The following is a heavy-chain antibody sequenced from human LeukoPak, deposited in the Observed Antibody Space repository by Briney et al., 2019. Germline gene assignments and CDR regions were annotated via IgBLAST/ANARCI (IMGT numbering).Heavy chain of an antibody. CDR1: GFTFSSYS. J-gene: IGHJ4*02. D-gene: IGHD6-19*01. CDR2: ISSSSSYI. V-gene: IGHV3-21*01. CDR3: AVGPNSSGPVDY. Sequence: GGSLRLSCAASGFTFSSYSMNWVRQAPGKGLEWVSSISSSSSYIYYADSVKGRFTISRDNAKNSLYLQMNSLRAEDTAVYYCAVGPNSSGPVDYWGQGTLVTVS.